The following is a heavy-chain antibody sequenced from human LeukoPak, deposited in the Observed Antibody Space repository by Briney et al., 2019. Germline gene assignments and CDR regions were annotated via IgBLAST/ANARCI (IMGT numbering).Heavy chain of an antibody. D-gene: IGHD3-22*01. V-gene: IGHV1-8*03. J-gene: IGHJ4*02. Sequence: ASVKVSCKASGYTFTSYDINWVRQATGQGLEWMGWMNPNSGNTGYAQKFQGRVTITRNTSISTAYMELSSLRSEGTAVYYCASDYDSSGYLVGWGQGTLVTVSS. CDR3: ASDYDSSGYLVG. CDR2: MNPNSGNT. CDR1: GYTFTSYD.